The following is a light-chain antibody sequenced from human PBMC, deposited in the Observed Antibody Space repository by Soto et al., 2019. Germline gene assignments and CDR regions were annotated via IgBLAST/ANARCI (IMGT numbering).Light chain of an antibody. V-gene: IGLV2-8*01. CDR2: EVT. J-gene: IGLJ3*02. Sequence: PSGPGAARGGGRILCNGNSRDAGGYNYVSWYQQYPGRAPKLMIYEVTKRPSGVPDRFSGSKSGNTASLTVSGLQAEDEADYYCSSYAASNNFYFVFGGGTKVTVL. CDR1: SRDAGGYNY. CDR3: SSYAASNNFYFV.